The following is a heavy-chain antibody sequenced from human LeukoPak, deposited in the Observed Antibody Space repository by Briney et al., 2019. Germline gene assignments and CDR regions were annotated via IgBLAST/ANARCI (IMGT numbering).Heavy chain of an antibody. CDR2: IIPVAGVT. Sequence: ASVKVSCKASGYTFTSYYMHWVRQAPGQGLEWMGRIIPVAGVTNNAQKFQGRVTITADTSTSTAYMELRNLISEDTAVYYCARDPGAYGDYFRPSGWDSWGQGTLVIVSS. CDR3: ARDPGAYGDYFRPSGWDS. D-gene: IGHD4-17*01. J-gene: IGHJ4*02. V-gene: IGHV1-46*01. CDR1: GYTFTSYY.